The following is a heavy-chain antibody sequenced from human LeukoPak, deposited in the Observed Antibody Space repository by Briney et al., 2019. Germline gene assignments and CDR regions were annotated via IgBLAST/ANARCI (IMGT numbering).Heavy chain of an antibody. D-gene: IGHD6-19*01. J-gene: IGHJ3*02. CDR3: ARAGWLVRTVNAFDI. Sequence: ASVKVSCKASGYTFTSYAMHWVRQAPGQRLEWMGWINAGNGNTKYSQKFQGRVTITRDTSASTAYMELSSLRSEDTAVYYCARAGWLVRTVNAFDIWGQGTMVTVSS. CDR2: INAGNGNT. CDR1: GYTFTSYA. V-gene: IGHV1-3*01.